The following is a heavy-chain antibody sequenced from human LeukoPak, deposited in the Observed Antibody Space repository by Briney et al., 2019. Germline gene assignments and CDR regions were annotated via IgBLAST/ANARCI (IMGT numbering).Heavy chain of an antibody. J-gene: IGHJ4*02. V-gene: IGHV1-2*04. Sequence: ASVKVSCKASGGTFSSYAISWVRQAPGQGLEWMGWINPNSGGTNYAQKFQGWVTMTRDTSISTAYMELSRLRSDDTAVYYCARGSSFFDYWGQGTLVTVSS. CDR3: ARGSSFFDY. CDR1: GGTFSSYA. D-gene: IGHD6-13*01. CDR2: INPNSGGT.